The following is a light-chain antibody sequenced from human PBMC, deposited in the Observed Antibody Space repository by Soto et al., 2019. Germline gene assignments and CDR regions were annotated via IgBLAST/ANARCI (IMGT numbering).Light chain of an antibody. Sequence: EIVLTQPPGPLSLSPGERASLSCRASQSVSGTYLAWYQQKPGQAPRLLIYRTSTRATGIPDRFSGSGSGTDFTLTISRLEPEDFAVYYCQQFGSSVTFGQGTRLDIK. CDR3: QQFGSSVT. V-gene: IGKV3-20*01. CDR2: RTS. J-gene: IGKJ5*01. CDR1: QSVSGTY.